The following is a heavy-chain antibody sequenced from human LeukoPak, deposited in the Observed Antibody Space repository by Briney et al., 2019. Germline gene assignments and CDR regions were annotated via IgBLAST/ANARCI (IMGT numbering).Heavy chain of an antibody. CDR3: ARDITGLYYYGMDV. D-gene: IGHD1-14*01. Sequence: ASVKVSFKASGGTFNSYTISWVRQAPGQGLEGMGRIIPILGIANYAQKFQGRVTITADKSTSTAYMELSSLRSEDTAVYYCARDITGLYYYGMDVWGQGTTVTVSS. CDR1: GGTFNSYT. J-gene: IGHJ6*02. V-gene: IGHV1-69*04. CDR2: IIPILGIA.